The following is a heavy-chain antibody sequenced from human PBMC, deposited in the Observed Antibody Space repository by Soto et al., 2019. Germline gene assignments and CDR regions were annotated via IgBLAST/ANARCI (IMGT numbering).Heavy chain of an antibody. Sequence: QLQLQESGSGLVKPSQTLSLTCAVSGGSISSGGYSWSWIRQPPGKGLEWIGYIYHSGSTYYNPALKXXVXIXXDRAKNQFSLKLSSVTAADTAVYYCARGGVTTIDYWGQGTLVTVSS. CDR2: IYHSGST. J-gene: IGHJ4*02. V-gene: IGHV4-30-2*01. D-gene: IGHD4-4*01. CDR3: ARGGVTTIDY. CDR1: GGSISSGGYS.